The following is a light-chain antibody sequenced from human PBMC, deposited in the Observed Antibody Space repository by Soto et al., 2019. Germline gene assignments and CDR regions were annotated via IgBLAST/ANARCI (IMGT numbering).Light chain of an antibody. Sequence: QSVLIRPPPVSGSPGQSVTISCTGTSSDVGSYDYVSWYQQHPGTVPKPMIDNVNTQPSGVPCRFSGSVSVNTASMTISGLRAEDDADYYWILYASINAYVFGTGERVTVL. J-gene: IGLJ1*01. V-gene: IGLV2-18*01. CDR2: NVN. CDR3: ILYASINAYV. CDR1: SSDVGSYDY.